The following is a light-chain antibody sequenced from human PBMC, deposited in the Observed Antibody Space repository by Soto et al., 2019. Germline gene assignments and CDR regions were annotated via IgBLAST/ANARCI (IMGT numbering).Light chain of an antibody. Sequence: DIQLTQSPSFLSASVGDRVTITCRASQGISSYLAWYQQKPGKAPKLLIYAASTLQSGGPSRFSGSGSGTEYTLPISSLQPEDFATYYCQQLNSYPPTFGGGTKVEIK. J-gene: IGKJ4*01. CDR3: QQLNSYPPT. CDR2: AAS. CDR1: QGISSY. V-gene: IGKV1-9*01.